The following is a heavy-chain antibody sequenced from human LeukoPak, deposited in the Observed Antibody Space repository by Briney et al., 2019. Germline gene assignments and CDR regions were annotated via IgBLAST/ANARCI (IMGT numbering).Heavy chain of an antibody. J-gene: IGHJ5*02. D-gene: IGHD6-19*01. CDR3: ARVGAFTAVAGVNWFDP. CDR1: GYTLTELS. Sequence: GASVKVSCKVSGYTLTELSMHWVRQAPGKGLEWMGGFDPEDGETIYAQKFQGRVTMTTDTSTSTAYMELRSLRSDDTAVYYCARVGAFTAVAGVNWFDPWGQGTLVTVSS. CDR2: FDPEDGET. V-gene: IGHV1-24*01.